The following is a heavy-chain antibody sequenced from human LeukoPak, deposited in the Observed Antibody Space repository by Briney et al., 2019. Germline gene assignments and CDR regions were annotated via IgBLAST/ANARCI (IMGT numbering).Heavy chain of an antibody. D-gene: IGHD6-6*01. CDR2: ISGDGGST. V-gene: IGHV3-43*02. CDR1: GFTFDDYA. J-gene: IGHJ4*02. Sequence: PGGSLRLSCAASGFTFDDYAMHWVRQAPGKGLEWVSLISGDGGSTYYADSVKGRFTISRDNSKNSLYLQMNSLRTEDTALYYSAKGPRPHFDYWGQGTLVTVSS. CDR3: AKGPRPHFDY.